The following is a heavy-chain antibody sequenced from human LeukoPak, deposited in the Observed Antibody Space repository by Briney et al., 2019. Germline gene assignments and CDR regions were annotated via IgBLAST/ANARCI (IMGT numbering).Heavy chain of an antibody. CDR1: GLTFSSYA. V-gene: IGHV3-30*04. CDR2: ISYDGSNK. CDR3: ARGFRIAVTADAFDI. J-gene: IGHJ3*02. D-gene: IGHD6-19*01. Sequence: PGGSLRLSCAASGLTFSSYAMHWVRQAPGKGLEWVAVISYDGSNKYYADSVKGRFTISRDNSKNTLYLQMNSLRAEDTAVYYCARGFRIAVTADAFDIWGQGTMVTVSS.